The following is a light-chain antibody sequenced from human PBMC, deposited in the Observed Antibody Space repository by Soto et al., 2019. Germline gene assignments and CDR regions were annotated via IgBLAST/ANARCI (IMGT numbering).Light chain of an antibody. J-gene: IGLJ1*01. CDR2: EVS. CDR3: SSYTSGRDVYV. CDR1: SSDVGSYHY. V-gene: IGLV2-14*01. Sequence: QSALTQPASVSGSPGQSITISCTGTSSDVGSYHYVSWFQQHPGKAPKLIIFEVSDRPSRVSTRFSGSKSGDTASLTISGLQADDEADYYCSSYTSGRDVYVFGGGTKVTVL.